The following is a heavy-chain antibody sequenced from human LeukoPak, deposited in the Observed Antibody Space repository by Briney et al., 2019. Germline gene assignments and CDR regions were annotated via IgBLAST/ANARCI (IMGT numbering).Heavy chain of an antibody. J-gene: IGHJ4*02. D-gene: IGHD3-16*01. V-gene: IGHV1-18*01. CDR3: ARESGYDYVWGSRYFDY. CDR1: GYTFTSYG. Sequence: ASVKVSCKASGYTFTSYGISWVRQAPGQGLEWVGWISAYNGNTNYAQKLQGRVTMTTDTSTSTTYMELRSLRSDDTAVYYCARESGYDYVWGSRYFDYWGQGTLVTVSS. CDR2: ISAYNGNT.